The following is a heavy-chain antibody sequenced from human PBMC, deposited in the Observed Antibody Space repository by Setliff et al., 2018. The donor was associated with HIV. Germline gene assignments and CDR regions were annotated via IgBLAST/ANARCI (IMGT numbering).Heavy chain of an antibody. J-gene: IGHJ4*02. D-gene: IGHD3-22*01. CDR2: ISYSGTT. Sequence: EPLSLTCTVSRGSIKYYFWSWIRQPPGKGLECIGHISYSGTTNYNPSLESRVSISVDTSKNQFSLKLKSVTAADTAVYYCARDSDGSSYYHFAHWSQGTLVTVSS. CDR1: RGSIKYYF. V-gene: IGHV4-59*01. CDR3: ARDSDGSSYYHFAH.